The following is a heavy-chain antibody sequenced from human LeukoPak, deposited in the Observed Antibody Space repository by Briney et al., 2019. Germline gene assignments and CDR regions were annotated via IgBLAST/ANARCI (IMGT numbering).Heavy chain of an antibody. Sequence: SETLSLTCAVYGGSFSGYYWRWIRQPPGKGLEWIGEINHSGSTNYNPSLKSRVTISVDTSKNQFSLKLSSVTAADTAVYYCARGRKIAVAGTFDYWGQGTLVTVSS. CDR1: GGSFSGYY. CDR2: INHSGST. V-gene: IGHV4-34*01. J-gene: IGHJ4*02. CDR3: ARGRKIAVAGTFDY. D-gene: IGHD6-19*01.